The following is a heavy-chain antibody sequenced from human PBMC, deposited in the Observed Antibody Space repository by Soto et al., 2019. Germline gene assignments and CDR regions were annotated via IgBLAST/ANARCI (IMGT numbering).Heavy chain of an antibody. CDR1: GFTFSSYS. CDR2: ISSSSSTI. V-gene: IGHV3-48*01. D-gene: IGHD3-3*01. J-gene: IGHJ4*02. Sequence: EVQLVESGGGLVQPGGSLRLSCAASGFTFSSYSMNWVRQAPGKGLEWVSYISSSSSTIYYADSVKGRFTISRDNAKNSLYLQMNSLRAEDTAVYYCAREAHGDFWSGYSFGEFDYWGQGTLVTVSS. CDR3: AREAHGDFWSGYSFGEFDY.